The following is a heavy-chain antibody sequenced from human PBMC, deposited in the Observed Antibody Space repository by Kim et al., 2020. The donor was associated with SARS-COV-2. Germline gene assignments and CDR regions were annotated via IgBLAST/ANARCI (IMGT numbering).Heavy chain of an antibody. V-gene: IGHV3-23*01. Sequence: GGSLRLSCAASGFTFSSYAMSWVRQAPGKGLEWVSAISGSGGSTYYADSVKGRFTISRDNSKNTLYLQMNSLRAEDTAVYYCAKDRAVQQWLVSRYYYGMDVGGQGTTVTVSS. CDR3: AKDRAVQQWLVSRYYYGMDV. CDR1: GFTFSSYA. CDR2: ISGSGGST. J-gene: IGHJ6*01. D-gene: IGHD6-19*01.